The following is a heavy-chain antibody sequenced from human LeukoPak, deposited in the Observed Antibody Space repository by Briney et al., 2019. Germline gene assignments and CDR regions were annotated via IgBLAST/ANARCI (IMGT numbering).Heavy chain of an antibody. CDR3: ANYYDSSGLRY. CDR1: VLTFSSYS. J-gene: IGHJ4*02. D-gene: IGHD3-22*01. V-gene: IGHV3-21*01. CDR2: ISSSSSYI. Sequence: GGSLRLSCAASVLTFSSYSMNWVRQAPGKGLEGVSSISSSSSYIYYADSVKGRFTISRHNAKYTLYLQMNSLRAEDTAVYYCANYYDSSGLRYWGQGTLVTVSS.